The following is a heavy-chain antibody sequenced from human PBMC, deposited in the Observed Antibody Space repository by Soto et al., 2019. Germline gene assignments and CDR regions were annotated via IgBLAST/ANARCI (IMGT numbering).Heavy chain of an antibody. Sequence: QITLKESGPTLVKPTQTLTLTCTFSGFSLTTQGVHVGCIRQPPGKALEWLALIYWYDNEVYSPSLKNRLTNTKDTSKSQVVRTLATVDPVDTATYYCVYRDFGDYFFQFWGQGILVNVSS. CDR3: VYRDFGDYFFQF. D-gene: IGHD4-17*01. V-gene: IGHV2-5*01. CDR1: GFSLTTQGVH. J-gene: IGHJ4*02. CDR2: IYWYDNE.